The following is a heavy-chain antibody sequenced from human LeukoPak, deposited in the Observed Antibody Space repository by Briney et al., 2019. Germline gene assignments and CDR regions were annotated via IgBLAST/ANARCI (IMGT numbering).Heavy chain of an antibody. CDR1: GYTFTGYY. J-gene: IGHJ5*02. V-gene: IGHV1-2*02. CDR2: INPNSGGT. Sequence: GAPVKVSCKASGYTFTGYYMHWVRQAPGQGLEWMGWINPNSGGTNYAQKFQGRVTMTRDTSISTAYMELSRLRSDDTAVYYCARDLSYANWFDPWGQGTLATVSS. CDR3: ARDLSYANWFDP. D-gene: IGHD1-26*01.